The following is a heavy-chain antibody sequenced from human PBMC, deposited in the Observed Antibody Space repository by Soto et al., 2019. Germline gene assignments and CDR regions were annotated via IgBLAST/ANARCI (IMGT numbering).Heavy chain of an antibody. CDR3: ARRVAASGTWWFDP. J-gene: IGHJ5*02. D-gene: IGHD6-6*01. Sequence: SETLSLTCTVSGGSVRSGSYFWDWIRQPPGKGPEWIGSIYYSGSTYYNPSLRGRLTISVDTSKNQFSLKLSSVTAADTAVYYCARRVAASGTWWFDPWGQGTLVT. V-gene: IGHV4-39*01. CDR2: IYYSGST. CDR1: GGSVRSGSYF.